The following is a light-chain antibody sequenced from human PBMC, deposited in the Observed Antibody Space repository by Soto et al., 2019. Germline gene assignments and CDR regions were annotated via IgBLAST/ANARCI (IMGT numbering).Light chain of an antibody. CDR3: QQLNSYPPT. CDR1: QGISSY. CDR2: AAS. J-gene: IGKJ4*01. V-gene: IGKV1-9*01. Sequence: IQLTQSPSSLSASVGDRVTITCRASQGISSYLAWYQQKPGKAPKLLIYAASTLQSGVPSRFSGSGSGTDSTLTISSLQPEDFATYYCQQLNSYPPTFGGGTKVEIK.